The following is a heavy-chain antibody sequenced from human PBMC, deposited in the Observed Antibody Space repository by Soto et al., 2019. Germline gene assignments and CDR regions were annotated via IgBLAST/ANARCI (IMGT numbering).Heavy chain of an antibody. CDR3: AKGGSSSWLRDAFDI. CDR1: GFSFDDYA. CDR2: ISSNSGRI. Sequence: EVQLVESGGGVVQPGRSLRLSCAASGFSFDDYAMQWVRQAPGKGLEWVSGISSNSGRIGYADSVKGRFTISRDNAKNPLYLQMNSLRAEDTALYYCAKGGSSSWLRDAFDIWGQGTMVTVSS. D-gene: IGHD6-13*01. V-gene: IGHV3-9*01. J-gene: IGHJ3*02.